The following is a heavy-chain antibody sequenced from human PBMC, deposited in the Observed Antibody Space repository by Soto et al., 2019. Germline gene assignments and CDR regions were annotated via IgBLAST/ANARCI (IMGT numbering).Heavy chain of an antibody. J-gene: IGHJ6*02. Sequence: QVQLVQSGAEVKKPGSSVKVSCKASGSSFSSYAISWVRQAPGQGLAWMGGIITIFGTAEYPQKFQGRLTITADESTSTAYMELRSLRSEDTAVYYCTIPPLDLGGYSYYGMDVWGQGTTVNVSS. V-gene: IGHV1-69*12. D-gene: IGHD1-1*01. CDR1: GSSFSSYA. CDR3: TIPPLDLGGYSYYGMDV. CDR2: IITIFGTA.